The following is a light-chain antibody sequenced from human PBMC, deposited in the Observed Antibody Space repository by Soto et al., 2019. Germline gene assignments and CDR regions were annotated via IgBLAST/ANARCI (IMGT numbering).Light chain of an antibody. Sequence: EIVLTQSPDTLSLSPGERATVSCRASQNTRSNYLAWYQQKPGQPPRLLIYGISTRATGIPDRFSGSGSGIDFTLTINRLEPEDFAVYYCQQHGTSPQTFGQGTRVEIK. CDR3: QQHGTSPQT. V-gene: IGKV3-20*01. CDR2: GIS. J-gene: IGKJ1*01. CDR1: QNTRSNY.